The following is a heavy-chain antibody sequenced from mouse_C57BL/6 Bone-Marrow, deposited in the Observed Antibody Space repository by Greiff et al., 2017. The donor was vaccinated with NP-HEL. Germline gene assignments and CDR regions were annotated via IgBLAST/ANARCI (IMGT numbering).Heavy chain of an antibody. CDR3: ARCRRPYYFDY. CDR1: GFTFPDYY. J-gene: IGHJ2*01. V-gene: IGHV7-3*01. CDR2: IRNKANGYTT. Sequence: EVKLVESGGGLVQPGGSLSLSCAASGFTFPDYYMSWVRQPPGKALEWLGFIRNKANGYTTEYSASVTGRFTISRDTSPRILYLQMNVRSAEDCATYYCARCRRPYYFDYWGQGTTLTVAA.